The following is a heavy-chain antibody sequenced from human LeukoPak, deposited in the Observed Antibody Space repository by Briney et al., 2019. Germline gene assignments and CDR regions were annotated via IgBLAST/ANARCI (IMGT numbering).Heavy chain of an antibody. D-gene: IGHD1-26*01. J-gene: IGHJ4*02. CDR2: ITSRSSYI. CDR1: GFTFSSYS. CDR3: AREGTGSGSYRDFDY. Sequence: GGSLRLSCAASGFTFSSYSMNWVRQAPGKGLEWVSSITSRSSYIYYADSVKGRFTISRDNAKNSLYLQMNSLRAEDTAVYYCAREGTGSGSYRDFDYWGQGTLVTVSS. V-gene: IGHV3-21*01.